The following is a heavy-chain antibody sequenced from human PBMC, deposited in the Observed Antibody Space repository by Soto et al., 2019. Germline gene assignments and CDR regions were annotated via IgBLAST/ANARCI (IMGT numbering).Heavy chain of an antibody. V-gene: IGHV4-31*03. CDR3: ARESGNYNWFDP. CDR2: IYYSGST. D-gene: IGHD3-10*01. Sequence: SETLSLTCTVSGCSISSGGNYWTWIRQHPGKGLEWIGYIYYSGSTYYSPSLKSRLTISVDTSKNQFSLKLSSATAADTAVYYCARESGNYNWFDPWGQGTLVTVSS. CDR1: GCSISSGGNY. J-gene: IGHJ5*02.